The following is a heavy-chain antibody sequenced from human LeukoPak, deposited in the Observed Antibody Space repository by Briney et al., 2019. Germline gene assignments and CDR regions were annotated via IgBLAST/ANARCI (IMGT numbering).Heavy chain of an antibody. D-gene: IGHD4-11*01. V-gene: IGHV1-2*02. CDR2: INPSSGGT. CDR1: GYTFTDYF. CDR3: ARGGLPIYYYYMDV. Sequence: ASVKVSCKASGYTFTDYFLHWVRQAPGQGLEWMGWINPSSGGTNYAQEFQGRVTMTRDTSISTAYMDLSRLRSDDTAVYFCARGGLPIYYYYMDVWGKGTTVTVSS. J-gene: IGHJ6*03.